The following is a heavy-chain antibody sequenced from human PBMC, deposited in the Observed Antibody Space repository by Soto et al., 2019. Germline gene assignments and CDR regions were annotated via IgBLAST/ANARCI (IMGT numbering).Heavy chain of an antibody. CDR2: IYSGGST. CDR1: GFTVSSNY. J-gene: IGHJ4*02. CDR3: AREYRMCSGGSCGQYCFDY. V-gene: IGHV3-53*04. D-gene: IGHD2-15*01. Sequence: SLRLSCAAPGFTVSSNYMSWVRQAPGKGLEWVSVIYSGGSTYYADSVKGRFTISRHNSKNTLYLQMNSLRAEDTAVYYCAREYRMCSGGSCGQYCFDYWGQGTLVTVSS.